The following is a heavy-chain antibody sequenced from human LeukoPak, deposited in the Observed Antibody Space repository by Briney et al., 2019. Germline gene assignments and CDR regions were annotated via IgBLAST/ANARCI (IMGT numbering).Heavy chain of an antibody. D-gene: IGHD3-16*01. CDR3: AREKETSSRVEEALYYFGY. J-gene: IGHJ4*02. CDR2: ITPLFEAP. V-gene: IGHV1-69*13. Sequence: SVKVSCKASGGNFKSYTISWMRQAPGQGLEWMGGITPLFEAPDYAQKFQGRVTITADESTSTVYMEVSGLRSEDTAVYYCAREKETSSRVEEALYYFGYWGQGTQVTVSS. CDR1: GGNFKSYT.